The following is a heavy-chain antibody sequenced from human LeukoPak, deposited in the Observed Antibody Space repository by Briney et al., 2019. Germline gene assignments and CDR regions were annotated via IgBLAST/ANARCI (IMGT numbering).Heavy chain of an antibody. CDR2: INPNSGGT. Sequence: ASVKVSCMASGYTFTGHYMHWVRQAPGQGLEWMGWINPNSGGTNCAQKFQDRVTMTRDTSISTAYMELRRLRSDDTAVYYCARGPSRDYWGQGTLVTAS. J-gene: IGHJ4*02. CDR1: GYTFTGHY. V-gene: IGHV1-2*02. CDR3: ARGPSRDY.